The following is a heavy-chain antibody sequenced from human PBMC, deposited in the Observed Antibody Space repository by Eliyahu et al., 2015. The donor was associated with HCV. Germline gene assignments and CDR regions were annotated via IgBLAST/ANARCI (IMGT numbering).Heavy chain of an antibody. V-gene: IGHV4-59*01. CDR3: AKLGNWGSLVDS. CDR1: GDSITTSY. D-gene: IGHD7-27*01. Sequence: QVQLQESGPRLVKPSETLSLTCTVSGDSITTSYWSWIRQPPGKGLEWDGEYLFRWGTRHNPSLKSRVTMSVDTSKSQFSLKLTSVTAADTAVYYCAKLGNWGSLVDSWGPGTLVTVSS. J-gene: IGHJ4*02. CDR2: LFRWGT.